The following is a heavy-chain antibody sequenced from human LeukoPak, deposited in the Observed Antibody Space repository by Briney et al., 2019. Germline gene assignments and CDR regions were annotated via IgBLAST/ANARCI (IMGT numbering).Heavy chain of an antibody. Sequence: GGSLRLSCAASGFTFSSYSMNWVRQAPGKGLEWVSYISSSSSTIYYADSVKGRFTISRDNAKNSLYLQMNSLRAEDTAVYHCARSDGYNADDAFDIWGQGTMVTVSS. J-gene: IGHJ3*02. CDR1: GFTFSSYS. D-gene: IGHD5-24*01. CDR3: ARSDGYNADDAFDI. V-gene: IGHV3-48*01. CDR2: ISSSSSTI.